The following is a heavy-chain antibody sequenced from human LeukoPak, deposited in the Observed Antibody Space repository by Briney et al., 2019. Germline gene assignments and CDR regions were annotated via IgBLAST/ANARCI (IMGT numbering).Heavy chain of an antibody. V-gene: IGHV3-21*01. Sequence: GGSLRLSCAASGFTFSSYSMNWVRQAPGKGLEWVSSISSSSSYIYYADSVKGRFTISRDNAKNSLYLQMNSLRGEDTAVYYCARDRLYYYDSSGYLGTFDYWGQGTLVTVSS. CDR3: ARDRLYYYDSSGYLGTFDY. D-gene: IGHD3-22*01. J-gene: IGHJ4*02. CDR1: GFTFSSYS. CDR2: ISSSSSYI.